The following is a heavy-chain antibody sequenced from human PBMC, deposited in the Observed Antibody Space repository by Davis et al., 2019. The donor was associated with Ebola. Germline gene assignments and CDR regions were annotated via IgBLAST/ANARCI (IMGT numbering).Heavy chain of an antibody. Sequence: AASVTVSCKASGYTFTSYDINWVRQATGRGLEWMGWMNPNSGHTGFAQKFQGRVTMTEDTSKDTAYMKLSSLTSEDTAVYYCSIGGRAGGFDYWGQGTLVTVSS. CDR2: MNPNSGHT. V-gene: IGHV1-8*01. J-gene: IGHJ4*02. CDR3: SIGGRAGGFDY. CDR1: GYTFTSYD.